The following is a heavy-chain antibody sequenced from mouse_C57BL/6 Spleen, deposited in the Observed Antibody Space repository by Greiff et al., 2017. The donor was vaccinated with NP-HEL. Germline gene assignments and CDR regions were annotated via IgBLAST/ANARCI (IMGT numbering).Heavy chain of an antibody. CDR3: ARDLLDAMDY. D-gene: IGHD2-1*01. V-gene: IGHV7-3*01. J-gene: IGHJ4*01. Sequence: EVKLVESGGGLVQPGGSLSLSCAASGFTFTDYYMSWVRQPPGKALEWLGFIRNKANGYTTEYSASVKGRFTISRDNAQRILYLRMNALRAEDSATYYCARDLLDAMDYWSQGTSVTVSS. CDR1: GFTFTDYY. CDR2: IRNKANGYTT.